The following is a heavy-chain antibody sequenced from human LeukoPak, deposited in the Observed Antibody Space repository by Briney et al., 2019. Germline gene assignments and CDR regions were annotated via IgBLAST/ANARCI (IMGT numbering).Heavy chain of an antibody. CDR1: GFTFSSYS. V-gene: IGHV3-21*04. D-gene: IGHD3-10*01. CDR3: AKDYYGSGYYYYGLDV. Sequence: PGGSLRLSCAASGFTFSSYSMNWVRQAPGKGLEWVSSISSSSSYIYYADSVKGRFTISRDNAKNSLYLQMNSLRAEDTALYYCAKDYYGSGYYYYGLDVWGQGTTVTVSS. J-gene: IGHJ6*02. CDR2: ISSSSSYI.